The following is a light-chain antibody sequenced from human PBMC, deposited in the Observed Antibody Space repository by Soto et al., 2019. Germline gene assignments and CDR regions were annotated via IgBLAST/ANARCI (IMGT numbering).Light chain of an antibody. CDR1: SSNNGAGSD. J-gene: IGLJ1*01. Sequence: QSVLTQPPSVSGAPGQRVTIPCTGSSSNNGAGSDVHWYQQLPGKANKVLMYEKNNRPSGVPDSFSGSKSGTSASLAKTRLQSEDEADYYCQSYDNSLGGYVFGTGTKVTVL. CDR2: EKN. V-gene: IGLV1-40*01. CDR3: QSYDNSLGGYV.